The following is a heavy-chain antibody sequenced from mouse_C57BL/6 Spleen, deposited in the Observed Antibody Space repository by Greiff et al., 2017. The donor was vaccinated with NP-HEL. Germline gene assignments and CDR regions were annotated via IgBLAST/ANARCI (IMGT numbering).Heavy chain of an antibody. J-gene: IGHJ1*03. CDR3: ARREAYYSNYEYFDV. D-gene: IGHD2-5*01. Sequence: QVQLQQPGTELVKPGASVKLSCKASGYTFTSYWMHWVKQRPGQGLEWIGNINPSNGGTNYNEKFKSKATLTVDKSSSTAYMQLSSLTSEDSAVYYSARREAYYSNYEYFDVWGTGTTVTVSS. CDR2: INPSNGGT. CDR1: GYTFTSYW. V-gene: IGHV1-53*01.